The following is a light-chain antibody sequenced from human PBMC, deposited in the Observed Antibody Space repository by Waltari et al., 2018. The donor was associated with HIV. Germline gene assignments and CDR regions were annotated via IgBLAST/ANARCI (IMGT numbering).Light chain of an antibody. CDR3: QQFSSHPIT. CDR2: LAS. CDR1: QSISNS. V-gene: IGKV1-5*03. J-gene: IGKJ4*01. Sequence: DIQMTQSTSTLSASVGDRVTLTCLASQSISNSLAWYQQKPGKAPKVLLFLASSLAYGVSSRFSGSGSGTEFTLSIDDLQPDDLATYYCQQFSSHPITFGGGTKVEIK.